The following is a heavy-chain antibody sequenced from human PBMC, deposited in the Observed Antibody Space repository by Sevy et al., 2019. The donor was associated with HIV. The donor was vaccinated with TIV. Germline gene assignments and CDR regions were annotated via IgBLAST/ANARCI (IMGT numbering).Heavy chain of an antibody. D-gene: IGHD2-2*02. CDR3: ARLRWDLVVVPGATPGCYFDS. V-gene: IGHV4-59*08. Sequence: SETLSLTCTVSGDSINTYYWSWIRQPPGKGLEWIGYVSHSGNTHYNPSLKTRVSMSVDTSTNQFSLKVKSVTAADTAVYYCARLRWDLVVVPGATPGCYFDSWGQGTLVTVSS. J-gene: IGHJ4*02. CDR2: VSHSGNT. CDR1: GDSINTYY.